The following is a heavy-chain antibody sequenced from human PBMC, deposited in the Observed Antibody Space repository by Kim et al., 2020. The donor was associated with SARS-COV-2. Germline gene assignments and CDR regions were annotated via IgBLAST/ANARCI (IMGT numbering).Heavy chain of an antibody. CDR3: ARDRLGNDYGNEQTFDY. Sequence: ASVKVSCKASGYTFTSYGISWVRQAPGQGLEWMGWISAYNGNTNYAQKLQGRVTMTTDTSTSTAYMELRSLRSDDTAVYYCARDRLGNDYGNEQTFDYWGQGTLVTVSS. V-gene: IGHV1-18*01. J-gene: IGHJ4*02. CDR2: ISAYNGNT. D-gene: IGHD4-4*01. CDR1: GYTFTSYG.